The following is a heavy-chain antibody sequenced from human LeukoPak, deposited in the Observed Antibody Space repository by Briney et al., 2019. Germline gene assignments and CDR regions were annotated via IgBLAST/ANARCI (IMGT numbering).Heavy chain of an antibody. V-gene: IGHV4-34*01. CDR1: GGSFSGYY. Sequence: SETLSLTCAVYGGSFSGYYWSWIRQPPGKGLEWIGEINHSGSTYYNPSLKSRVTISVDTSKNQFSLKLSSVTAADTAVYYCARGARITMIVVVGFGYWGQGTLVTVSS. CDR3: ARGARITMIVVVGFGY. CDR2: INHSGST. D-gene: IGHD3-22*01. J-gene: IGHJ4*02.